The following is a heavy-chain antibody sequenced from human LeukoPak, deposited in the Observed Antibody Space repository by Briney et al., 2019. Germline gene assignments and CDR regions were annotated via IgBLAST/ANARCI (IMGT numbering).Heavy chain of an antibody. CDR3: ACPGYSYGFDY. J-gene: IGHJ4*02. D-gene: IGHD5-18*01. V-gene: IGHV3-23*01. CDR2: ISGSGGST. Sequence: GGSLRLSCAASGFTFSSHAMSWVRQAPGKGLEWVSAISGSGGSTYYADSVKGRFTISRDNSKNTLYLQMNSLRAEDTAVYYCACPGYSYGFDYWGQGTLVTVSS. CDR1: GFTFSSHA.